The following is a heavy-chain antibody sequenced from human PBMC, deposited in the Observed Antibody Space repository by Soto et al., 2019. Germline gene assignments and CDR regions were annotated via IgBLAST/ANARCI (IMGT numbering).Heavy chain of an antibody. J-gene: IGHJ5*02. CDR2: IYHIGSP. Sequence: QVQLQESGPGLVKPSQTLSLTCTVSGRSVSSGGYYWTWIRQHPGRGLEWIGYIYHIGSPYYNTSLESRVTISLDTSKNQFSLNLTSVTAADTAIYYCVRDRAMDSSGHWFDTWGQGTLVSVSS. CDR3: VRDRAMDSSGHWFDT. D-gene: IGHD3-22*01. CDR1: GRSVSSGGYY. V-gene: IGHV4-31*03.